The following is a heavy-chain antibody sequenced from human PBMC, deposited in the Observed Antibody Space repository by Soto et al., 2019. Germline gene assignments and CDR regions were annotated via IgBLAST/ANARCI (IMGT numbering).Heavy chain of an antibody. CDR1: GGSVNSYY. Sequence: SETLSLTCAVYGGSVNSYYWNCMGQPPGKGLEWIGEINPTGGTHYNPSLKSRCTMSVDTSKNQFSLRLSSVTAADTAIYYCATRITVFRLLIPPFEPCGQGTQVTVSS. V-gene: IGHV4-34*01. D-gene: IGHD3-3*01. J-gene: IGHJ5*02. CDR3: ATRITVFRLLIPPFEP. CDR2: INPTGGT.